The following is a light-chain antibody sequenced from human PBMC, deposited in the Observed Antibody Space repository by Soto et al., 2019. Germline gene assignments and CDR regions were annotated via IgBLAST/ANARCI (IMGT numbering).Light chain of an antibody. J-gene: IGLJ2*01. CDR3: SSYTTTSTVI. CDR2: EVS. Sequence: QSALTQPASVTGSPGQSITISCTGTSSDVGGYNYVSWYQQHPGKAPKLMIYEVSNRPSGVSNRFSGSKSGNTASLTISGLQVEDEAEYYCSSYTTTSTVIFGGGTKLTVL. V-gene: IGLV2-14*01. CDR1: SSDVGGYNY.